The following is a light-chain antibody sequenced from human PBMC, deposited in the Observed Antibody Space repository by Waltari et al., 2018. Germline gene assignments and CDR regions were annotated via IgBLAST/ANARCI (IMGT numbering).Light chain of an antibody. J-gene: IGKJ2*01. V-gene: IGKV1-33*01. CDR1: QDCTTS. CDR3: QHYHTLPYT. Sequence: TYQTAQDCTTSLCWFQQKPGQPPQPLISDASPLQSGVPSRFSGSGSGTSFSFTITSRQPEHSATYYCQHYHTLPYTLGRGTKLQIK. CDR2: DAS.